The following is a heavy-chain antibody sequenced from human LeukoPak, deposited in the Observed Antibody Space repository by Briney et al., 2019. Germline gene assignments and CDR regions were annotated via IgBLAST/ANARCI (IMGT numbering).Heavy chain of an antibody. CDR2: ISSNGGST. V-gene: IGHV3-64*01. D-gene: IGHD4-23*01. CDR1: GFTFSSYA. Sequence: GGSLRLPCAASGFTFSSYAMHWVRQAPGKGLEYVSAISSNGGSTYYANSVKGRFTISRDNSKNTLYLQMGSLRAEDMAVYYCARSTTVVTLFDYWGQGTLVTVSS. J-gene: IGHJ4*02. CDR3: ARSTTVVTLFDY.